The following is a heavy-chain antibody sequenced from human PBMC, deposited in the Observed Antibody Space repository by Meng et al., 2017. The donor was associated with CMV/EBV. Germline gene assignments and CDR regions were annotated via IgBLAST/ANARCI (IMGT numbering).Heavy chain of an antibody. D-gene: IGHD6-13*01. CDR3: ARDIAAAAGSVS. CDR2: IYSGGRS. J-gene: IGHJ5*02. Sequence: GGSLRLSCAASGFTFSSYSMNWVRQAPGKGLEWVSVIYSGGRSYYADFAQGRFTISRDTSKNTLYLQMNSLRPEDTAVYYCARDIAAAAGSVSWGPGTVVTVSS. V-gene: IGHV3-66*02. CDR1: GFTFSSYS.